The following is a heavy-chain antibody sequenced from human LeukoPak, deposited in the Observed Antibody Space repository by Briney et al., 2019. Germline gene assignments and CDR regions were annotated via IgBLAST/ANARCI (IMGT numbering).Heavy chain of an antibody. D-gene: IGHD6-19*01. J-gene: IGHJ1*01. V-gene: IGHV3-64*01. CDR3: ARVDSGSACAS. CDR1: GFAFKNAW. Sequence: GGSLRLSCAASGFAFKNAWMSWVRQAPGKGLEFVSAISKNGRNTYYGNSMKGRFTIFRDISKNTLYLQMGSLRPEDMAVYYCARVDSGSACASWGQGILATVSS. CDR2: ISKNGRNT.